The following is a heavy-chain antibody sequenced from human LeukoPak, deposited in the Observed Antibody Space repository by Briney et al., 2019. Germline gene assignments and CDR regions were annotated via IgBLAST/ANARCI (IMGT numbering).Heavy chain of an antibody. Sequence: SETLSLTCTVSGGSIGSYYWSWIRQPAGKGLEWIGRIYTSGSTNYNPSLKSRVTMSVDTSKNQFSLKLSSVTAADTAVYYCARDFFGIRRETYYYYYMDVWGKGTTVTVSS. CDR1: GGSIGSYY. J-gene: IGHJ6*03. CDR2: IYTSGST. CDR3: ARDFFGIRRETYYYYYMDV. V-gene: IGHV4-4*07. D-gene: IGHD3-3*01.